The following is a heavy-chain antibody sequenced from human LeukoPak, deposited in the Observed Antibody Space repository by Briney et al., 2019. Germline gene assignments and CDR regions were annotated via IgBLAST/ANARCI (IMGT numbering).Heavy chain of an antibody. D-gene: IGHD5-12*01. J-gene: IGHJ4*02. CDR3: AAQYSGYVRLDY. V-gene: IGHV4-34*01. Sequence: SETLSLTCAVYGGSFSGYYWSWVRQPPGKGLEWIGEISHSGSTNYNPSLKSRVTISVDTSKNQFSLKLSSVTAADTAVYYCAAQYSGYVRLDYWGQGTLVTVSS. CDR2: ISHSGST. CDR1: GGSFSGYY.